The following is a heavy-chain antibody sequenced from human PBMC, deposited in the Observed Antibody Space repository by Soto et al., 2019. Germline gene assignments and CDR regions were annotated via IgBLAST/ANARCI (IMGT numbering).Heavy chain of an antibody. CDR2: ISSSSSYI. CDR3: ARVYYYGSGSYQNYFDY. CDR1: GFTFSSYS. J-gene: IGHJ4*02. V-gene: IGHV3-21*01. Sequence: GGSLRLSCAASGFTFSSYSMNWVRQAPGKGLEWVSSISSSSSYIYYADSVKGRFTISRDNAKNSLYLQMNSLRAEDMAVYYCARVYYYGSGSYQNYFDYWGQGTLVTVSS. D-gene: IGHD3-10*01.